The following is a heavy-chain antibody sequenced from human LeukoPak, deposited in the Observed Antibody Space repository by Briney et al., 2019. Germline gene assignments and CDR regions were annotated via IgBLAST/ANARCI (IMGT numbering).Heavy chain of an antibody. CDR1: GFTFGSYA. V-gene: IGHV3-33*01. CDR3: ARELEIAVAGTLGY. CDR2: IWYDGSNK. D-gene: IGHD6-19*01. Sequence: GGSLILSCAASGFTFGSYAMHWVRQAPGKGLEWVAVIWYDGSNKYYADSVKGRFTISRDHSKNTLYLQMKSLRAEDTAVYYCARELEIAVAGTLGYWGQGTLVTVSS. J-gene: IGHJ4*02.